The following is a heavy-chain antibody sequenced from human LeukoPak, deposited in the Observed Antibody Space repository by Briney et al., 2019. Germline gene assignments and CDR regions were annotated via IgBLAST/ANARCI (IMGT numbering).Heavy chain of an antibody. CDR2: INHSGST. CDR3: ARGLYQPLLYPG. CDR1: GGSFSGYY. J-gene: IGHJ4*02. D-gene: IGHD2-2*02. Sequence: SETLSLTCAVYGGSFSGYYWSWIRQPPGKGLEWIGEINHSGSTNYNPSLKSRVTISVDTSKNQFSLKLSSVTAADTAVYYCARGLYQPLLYPGWGQGTLVTVSS. V-gene: IGHV4-34*01.